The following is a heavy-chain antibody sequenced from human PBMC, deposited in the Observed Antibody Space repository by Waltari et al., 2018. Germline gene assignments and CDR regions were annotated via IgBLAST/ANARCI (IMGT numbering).Heavy chain of an antibody. Sequence: QVQLKQWGAGLLRPSETLSINCGVSGASDYYWTWIRQTPGKGLEWIGEIDHSGIVYYNPSLKSRVTIAVDTSKTNFSLKLQSVTAADTAVYYCATRLYFYYGMDVWGQGTTVTVSS. J-gene: IGHJ6*02. V-gene: IGHV4-34*01. CDR1: GASDYY. CDR3: ATRLYFYYGMDV. CDR2: IDHSGIV.